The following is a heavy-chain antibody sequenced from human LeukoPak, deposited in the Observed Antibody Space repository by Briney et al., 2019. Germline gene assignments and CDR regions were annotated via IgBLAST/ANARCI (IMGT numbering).Heavy chain of an antibody. D-gene: IGHD3-16*01. Sequence: GGSLRLSCAASGFTLSSYWMSWVRQARGKGLEGVANINRDVSEKYYVDSVKGPFTISRDNAKNSLYLQMNSLRAEDTAVYYCARRGNCDYWGQGTLVTVSS. J-gene: IGHJ4*02. CDR3: ARRGNCDY. CDR1: GFTLSSYW. V-gene: IGHV3-7*02. CDR2: INRDVSEK.